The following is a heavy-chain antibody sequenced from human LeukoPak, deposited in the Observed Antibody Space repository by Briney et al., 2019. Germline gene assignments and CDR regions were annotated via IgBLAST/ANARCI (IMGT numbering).Heavy chain of an antibody. J-gene: IGHJ6*02. CDR3: ARGHYAMDV. V-gene: IGHV3-33*01. Sequence: GRSLRLSCAASGFTFSSYGMHWVRQAPGKGLEWVAVIWYDGSNKYYADSVKGRFTISRDNSKNTLYLQMNSLRAEDTAVYYCARGHYAMDVWGQGIMVIVSS. CDR1: GFTFSSYG. CDR2: IWYDGSNK.